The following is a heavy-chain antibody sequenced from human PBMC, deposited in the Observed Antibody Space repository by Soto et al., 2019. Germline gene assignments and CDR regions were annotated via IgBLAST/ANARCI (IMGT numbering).Heavy chain of an antibody. CDR1: GDSITNYY. V-gene: IGHV4-59*01. Sequence: SETLSLTCTVSGDSITNYYWSWIRQPPGKGLEWVGNIYYTGSNNYNPCLKSRVTISIDTSKNQFSLRLSSVTAADTAVYYCARDSRVPTWGQGTLVTVSS. CDR2: IYYTGSN. CDR3: ARDSRVPT. J-gene: IGHJ5*02.